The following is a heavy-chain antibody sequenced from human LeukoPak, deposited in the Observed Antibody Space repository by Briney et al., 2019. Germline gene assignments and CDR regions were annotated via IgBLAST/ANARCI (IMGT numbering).Heavy chain of an antibody. J-gene: IGHJ5*02. CDR2: IRNKFYNYAT. CDR3: TSLKVDEGEFMSWFDP. V-gene: IGHV3-73*01. CDR1: GFTFSSYG. Sequence: PGGSLRLSCAASGFTFSSYGMHWVRQAPGKGLEWIGRIRNKFYNYATAYSASVKGRFTISRDDSKNTAYLQMNSLKNEDTALYYCTSLKVDEGEFMSWFDPWGQGTLVTVSS. D-gene: IGHD3-16*01.